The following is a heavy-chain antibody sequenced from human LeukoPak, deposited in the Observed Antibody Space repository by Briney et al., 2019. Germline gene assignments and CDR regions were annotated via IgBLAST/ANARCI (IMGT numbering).Heavy chain of an antibody. J-gene: IGHJ4*02. CDR1: AFTFSSYW. CDR3: ILSAAGTEFNS. D-gene: IGHD6-13*01. V-gene: IGHV3-74*01. Sequence: PGGSLRLSCAASAFTFSSYWMHWVRQAPGKGLVWVSRIDTDGSSTSYADSVKGRFTISRDNAKSTLYLQMSSLRAEDTALYYCILSAAGTEFNSWGQGTLVTVSS. CDR2: IDTDGSST.